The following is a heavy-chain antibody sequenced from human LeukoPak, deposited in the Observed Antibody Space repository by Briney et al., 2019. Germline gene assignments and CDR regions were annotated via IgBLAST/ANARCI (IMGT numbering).Heavy chain of an antibody. V-gene: IGHV3-23*01. Sequence: GGSLRLSCAASGFTFSSYAMSWVRQALGKGLEWVSAISGSGGSTYYADSVKGRFTISRDNSKNTLYLQMNSLRAEDTAVYYCAKVSSSGWYIRLGAFDIWGQGTMVTVSS. D-gene: IGHD6-19*01. J-gene: IGHJ3*02. CDR3: AKVSSSGWYIRLGAFDI. CDR2: ISGSGGST. CDR1: GFTFSSYA.